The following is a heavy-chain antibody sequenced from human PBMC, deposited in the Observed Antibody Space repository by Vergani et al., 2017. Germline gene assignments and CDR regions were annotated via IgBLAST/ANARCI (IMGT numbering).Heavy chain of an antibody. D-gene: IGHD3-3*01. CDR3: ATNRPITMLGGASAFDL. CDR1: GGSVSSGSYY. CDR2: IYSSGST. J-gene: IGHJ3*01. Sequence: QVQLQESGPGLVKPSETLSLTCTVSGGSVSSGSYYWSWIRQPAGKGVEWIGYIYSSGSTNYNPSLKSLVTRTVDPSKNPFPLKLGPVTAADTAVYCCATNRPITMLGGASAFDLWGQGTMVTVSS. V-gene: IGHV4-61*10.